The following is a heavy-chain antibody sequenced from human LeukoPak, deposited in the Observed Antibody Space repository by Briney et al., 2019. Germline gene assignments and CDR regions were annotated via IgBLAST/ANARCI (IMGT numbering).Heavy chain of an antibody. CDR1: GGSISSHH. CDR2: IYYSGST. CDR3: AGYDFWSGSGP. D-gene: IGHD3-3*01. V-gene: IGHV4-59*11. Sequence: PSETLSLTCTVSGGSISSHHWSWIRQPPGKGLEWIGYIYYSGSTNYNPSLKSRVTISVDTSKNQFSLKLSSVTAADTAVYYCAGYDFWSGSGPWGQGTLVTVSS. J-gene: IGHJ5*02.